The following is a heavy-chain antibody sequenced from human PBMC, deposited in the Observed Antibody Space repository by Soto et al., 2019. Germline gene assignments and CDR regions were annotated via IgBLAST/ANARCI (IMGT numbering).Heavy chain of an antibody. V-gene: IGHV3-9*01. CDR2: ISWNSDTI. CDR3: AKVGGLGSYYGWGMDV. D-gene: IGHD3-10*01. J-gene: IGHJ6*02. CDR1: GFIFDNYA. Sequence: PGGSLRLSCGASGFIFDNYAMHWVRQAPGKGLEWVSGISWNSDTIGYADSVKGRFTISRDNAKNSLLLQMNSLRDEDTALYYCAKVGGLGSYYGWGMDVWGQGTTVTVSS.